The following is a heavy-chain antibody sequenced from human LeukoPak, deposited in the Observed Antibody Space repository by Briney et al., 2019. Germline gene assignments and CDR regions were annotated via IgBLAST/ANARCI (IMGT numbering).Heavy chain of an antibody. CDR2: IYYSGST. CDR1: GGSISSSSYY. V-gene: IGHV4-39*06. Sequence: PSETLSLTCTVSGGSISSSSYYWGWIRQPPGKGLEWIGSIYYSGSTYYNPSLKSRVTISVDTSKNQFPLKLSSVTAADTAVYYCARDGYNSGLLDYWGQGTLVTVSS. CDR3: ARDGYNSGLLDY. D-gene: IGHD5-24*01. J-gene: IGHJ4*02.